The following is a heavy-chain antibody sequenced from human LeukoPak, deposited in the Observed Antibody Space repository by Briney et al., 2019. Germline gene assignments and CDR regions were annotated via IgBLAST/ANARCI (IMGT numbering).Heavy chain of an antibody. CDR3: AKDSNWNDGWDY. Sequence: GRSLRLSCAASGFTFDDYAMHWVRQAPGKGLEWVSGISWNSGSIGYADSVKGRFTISRDNAKNSLYLQMNSLRAEDMASYYCAKDSNWNDGWDYWGQGTLVTVSS. D-gene: IGHD1-1*01. CDR2: ISWNSGSI. V-gene: IGHV3-9*03. J-gene: IGHJ4*02. CDR1: GFTFDDYA.